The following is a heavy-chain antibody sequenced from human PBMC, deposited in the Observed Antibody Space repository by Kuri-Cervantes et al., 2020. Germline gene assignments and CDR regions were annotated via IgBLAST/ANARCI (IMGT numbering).Heavy chain of an antibody. Sequence: GGSLRLSCAASGFTFSSYAMHWVRQAAGKGLEWVAVIRLDGNNIYYGDSVQGRFTISRDNSKKTLYLQMDSLRVDDTAVYYCARDPIAATGRGGSFDYWGQGTPVTVSS. D-gene: IGHD6-13*01. J-gene: IGHJ4*02. CDR3: ARDPIAATGRGGSFDY. CDR2: IRLDGNNI. CDR1: GFTFSSYA. V-gene: IGHV3-30*04.